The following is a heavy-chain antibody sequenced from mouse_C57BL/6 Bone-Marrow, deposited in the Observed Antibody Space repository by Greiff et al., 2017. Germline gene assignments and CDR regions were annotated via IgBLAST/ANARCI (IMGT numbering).Heavy chain of an antibody. V-gene: IGHV1-58*01. Sequence: EVQLQQSGPELVRPASSVQMSCKTSGYTFTSYGINWVKQRPGPGLAWIGFIYIGNGYTEYNEKFKGKATLTSDTSFGTAYMQHSSLTSEDSAFYFCAKEVNYYGPLDDWGQGTTLLGAS. D-gene: IGHD1-1*01. CDR2: IYIGNGYT. CDR3: AKEVNYYGPLDD. J-gene: IGHJ2*01. CDR1: GYTFTSYG.